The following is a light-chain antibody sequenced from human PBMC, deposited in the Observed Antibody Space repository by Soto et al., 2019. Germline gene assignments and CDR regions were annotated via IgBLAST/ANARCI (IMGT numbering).Light chain of an antibody. CDR3: QQADSFPFT. CDR1: QSISTW. J-gene: IGKJ3*01. V-gene: IGKV1-12*01. Sequence: DIQMTQSPSSVSASVGDTVTMSCRASQSISTWLVWYQQKPGKAPNLLIYGASNLQSGVPSRFRGTGSGTEFTLTISSLQPEDFATYICQQADSFPFTFGRGTKVDFK. CDR2: GAS.